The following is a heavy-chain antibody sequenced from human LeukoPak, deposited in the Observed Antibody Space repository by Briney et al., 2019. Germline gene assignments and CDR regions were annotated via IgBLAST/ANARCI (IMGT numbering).Heavy chain of an antibody. CDR3: AKQIVVVPAKAYFDY. D-gene: IGHD2-2*01. J-gene: IGHJ4*02. CDR2: IRYDGSNK. CDR1: GFTFSSYG. Sequence: GGSLRLSCAASGFTFSSYGMHWLRQAPGKGLEWVAFIRYDGSNKYYADLLKGRFTMSRDNSKNTLYLQMNSLRAEDAAVYYCAKQIVVVPAKAYFDYWGQGTLVTVSS. V-gene: IGHV3-30*02.